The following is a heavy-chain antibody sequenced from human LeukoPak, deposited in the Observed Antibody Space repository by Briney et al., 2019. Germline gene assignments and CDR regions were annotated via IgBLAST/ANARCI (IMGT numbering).Heavy chain of an antibody. D-gene: IGHD2-8*01. J-gene: IGHJ4*02. CDR3: AKHDIVLMVYAKAFDY. V-gene: IGHV3-48*01. Sequence: QPGGSLRLSCAASGFTFNSYTMNWVRQAPGKGLEWISYISRTGTTIYYADSVKGRFTISRDNSKNTLYLQMNSLRAEDTAVYYCAKHDIVLMVYAKAFDYWGQGTLVTVSS. CDR2: ISRTGTTI. CDR1: GFTFNSYT.